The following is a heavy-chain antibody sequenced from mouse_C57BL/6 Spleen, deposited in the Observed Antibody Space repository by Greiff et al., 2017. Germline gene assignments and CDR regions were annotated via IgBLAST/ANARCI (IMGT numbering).Heavy chain of an antibody. CDR3: ARSGQLSGYFAY. D-gene: IGHD3-2*02. CDR1: GYTFTSYW. V-gene: IGHV1-52*01. CDR2: IDPSDSET. Sequence: QVQLQQPGAELVRPGSSVKLSCKASGYTFTSYWMHWVKQRPIQGLEWIGNIDPSDSETHYNQKFKDKATLTVDTSSSTAYMQRSNLTSEAAAVYYCARSGQLSGYFAYRGQGTTLTVSS. J-gene: IGHJ2*01.